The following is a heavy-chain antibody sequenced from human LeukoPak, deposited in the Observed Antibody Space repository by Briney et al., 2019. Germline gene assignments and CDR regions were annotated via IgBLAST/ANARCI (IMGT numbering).Heavy chain of an antibody. D-gene: IGHD6-6*01. CDR2: INHSGST. CDR1: GGSISSGSYY. V-gene: IGHV4-39*07. CDR3: VRGRPGFQLAYYMDV. Sequence: SETLSLTCTVSGGSISSGSYYWSWIRQPPGKGLEWIGEINHSGSTNYNPSLKSRVTISVDTSKNQFSLKLSSVTAADTAVYYCVRGRPGFQLAYYMDVWGKGTTVTVSS. J-gene: IGHJ6*03.